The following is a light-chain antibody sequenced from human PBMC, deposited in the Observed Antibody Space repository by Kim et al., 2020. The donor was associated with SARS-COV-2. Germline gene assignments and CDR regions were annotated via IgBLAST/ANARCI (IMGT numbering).Light chain of an antibody. J-gene: IGKJ2*01. CDR1: QSVSRGN. Sequence: LSLAQRATLSCRASQSVSRGNLAWYQQKPGQAPRLLIYGASSRATAIPDRFSGGGSGTDFTLTISRLEPEDFAVYYCQQYAGSPYTFGQGTKLEI. CDR3: QQYAGSPYT. CDR2: GAS. V-gene: IGKV3-20*01.